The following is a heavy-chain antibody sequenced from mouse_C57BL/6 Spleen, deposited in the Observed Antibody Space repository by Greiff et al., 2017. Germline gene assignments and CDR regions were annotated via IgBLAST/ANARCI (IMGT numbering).Heavy chain of an antibody. CDR1: GYSITSGYY. J-gene: IGHJ2*01. CDR3: AREGVWGDY. CDR2: ISYDGSN. Sequence: ESGPGLVKPSQSLSLTCSVTGYSITSGYYWNWIRQFPGNKLEWMGYISYDGSNNYNPSLKNRISITRDTSKNQFFLKLNSVTTEDTATYYCAREGVWGDYWGQGTTLTVSS. V-gene: IGHV3-6*01. D-gene: IGHD2-10*02.